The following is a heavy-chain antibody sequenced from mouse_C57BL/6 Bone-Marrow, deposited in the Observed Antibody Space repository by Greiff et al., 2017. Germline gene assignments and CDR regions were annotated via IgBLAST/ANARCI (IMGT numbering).Heavy chain of an antibody. V-gene: IGHV1-72*01. CDR2: IDPNSGGT. Sequence: VQLQQPGAELVKPGASVKLSCKASGYTFTSYWMRWVKQRPGRGLEWIGRIDPNSGGTKYNEKFKSKATLTVDKPSSTAYMQLRSLTSEDAAVYYCARGYGSRRYYFDYWGQGTTLTVSS. CDR3: ARGYGSRRYYFDY. J-gene: IGHJ2*01. CDR1: GYTFTSYW. D-gene: IGHD1-1*01.